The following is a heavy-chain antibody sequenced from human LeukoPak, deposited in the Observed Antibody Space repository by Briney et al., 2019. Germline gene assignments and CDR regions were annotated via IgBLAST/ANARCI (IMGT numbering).Heavy chain of an antibody. CDR1: GFTFSSYP. D-gene: IGHD6-19*01. CDR2: IKGPTDST. Sequence: GGSLRLSCAASGFTFSSYPMSWVRQAPGKGLEWVSTIKGPTDSTYYADSVEGRFTISRDNSKRTLYLQMNSLRAEDTAIYYCAKDRDQYTSGWGDYWGQGTLVTVSS. J-gene: IGHJ4*02. CDR3: AKDRDQYTSGWGDY. V-gene: IGHV3-23*01.